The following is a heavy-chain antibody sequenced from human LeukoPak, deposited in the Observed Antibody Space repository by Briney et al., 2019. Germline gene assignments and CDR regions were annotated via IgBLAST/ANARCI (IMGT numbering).Heavy chain of an antibody. V-gene: IGHV4-30-4*08. Sequence: SETLSLTCTVSGGSISSGDYYWSWLRQPPGRGREWIGYIYYSGSTYYNQSLKSRVTISVDTSKNQFSLKLSSVTAADTAVYYCAREHGYYYMDVWGKGTTVTVSS. J-gene: IGHJ6*03. D-gene: IGHD2-21*01. CDR1: GGSISSGDYY. CDR2: IYYSGST. CDR3: AREHGYYYMDV.